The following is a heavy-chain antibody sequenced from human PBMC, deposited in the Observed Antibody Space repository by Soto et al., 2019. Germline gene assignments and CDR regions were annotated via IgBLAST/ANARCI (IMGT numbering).Heavy chain of an antibody. CDR2: MNPNSGNT. J-gene: IGHJ4*02. CDR3: ARLIRVDTAMGSDY. V-gene: IGHV1-8*01. Sequence: TSVKVSCKASGYTFTSYDINWVRQATGQGLEWMGWMNPNSGNTGYAQKFQGRVTMTRNTSISTAYMELSSLRSEDTAVYYCARLIRVDTAMGSDYWGQGTLVTVSS. CDR1: GYTFTSYD. D-gene: IGHD5-18*01.